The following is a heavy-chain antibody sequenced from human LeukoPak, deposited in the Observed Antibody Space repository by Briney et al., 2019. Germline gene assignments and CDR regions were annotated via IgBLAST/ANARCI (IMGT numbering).Heavy chain of an antibody. CDR2: IYYSGST. V-gene: IGHV4-38-2*02. Sequence: GSLRLSCAASGFAFTNYGMNWVRQAPGKGLEWIGSIYYSGSTYYNPSLKSRVTISVDTSKNQFSLKLSSVTAADTAVYYCAREGDSSSVGWFDPWGQGTLVTVSS. CDR1: GFAFTNYG. J-gene: IGHJ5*02. CDR3: AREGDSSSVGWFDP. D-gene: IGHD6-13*01.